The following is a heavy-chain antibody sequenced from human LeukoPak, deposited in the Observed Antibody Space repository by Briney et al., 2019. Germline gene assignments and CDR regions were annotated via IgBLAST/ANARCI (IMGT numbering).Heavy chain of an antibody. V-gene: IGHV1-3*01. D-gene: IGHD5-18*01. CDR1: GGTFSSYA. CDR2: INAGNGNT. Sequence: VASVKVSCKASGGTFSSYAISWVRQAPGQRLEWMGWINAGNGNTKYSQKFQGRVTITRDTSASTAYMELSSLRSEDTAVYYCASSEGERQLWFPHWGQGTLVTVSS. CDR3: ASSEGERQLWFPH. J-gene: IGHJ1*01.